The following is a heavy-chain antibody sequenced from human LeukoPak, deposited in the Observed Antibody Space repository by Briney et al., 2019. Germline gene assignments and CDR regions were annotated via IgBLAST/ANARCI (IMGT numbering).Heavy chain of an antibody. CDR1: GASFSDNY. CDR3: ARATSGSYSEFDY. V-gene: IGHV4-34*01. CDR2: INESGST. J-gene: IGHJ4*02. D-gene: IGHD1-26*01. Sequence: SETLSLTCAVYGASFSDNYWSWLRQPPGKGLEWIGEINESGSTNYNPSLKSRVTISIDTSKKQFSLNVNSVTAADTAVYYCARATSGSYSEFDYWGQGTLVTVSS.